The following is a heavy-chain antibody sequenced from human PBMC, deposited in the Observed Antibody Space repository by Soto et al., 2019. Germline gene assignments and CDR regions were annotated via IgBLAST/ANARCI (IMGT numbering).Heavy chain of an antibody. CDR2: ISNNGSTT. D-gene: IGHD3-22*01. CDR1: GFTSSTYW. V-gene: IGHV3-74*01. Sequence: EVQLVESGGGLVQLGGSLRLSCAASGFTSSTYWIPWVRQAPGKGLVWVSRISNNGSTTNYADSVKGRVTISRDNAKNTVYLQMNSLRAEDTVVHYWARVTYYYNSSDHFSDDACDIWCQGTMVSV. J-gene: IGHJ3*02. CDR3: ARVTYYYNSSDHFSDDACDI.